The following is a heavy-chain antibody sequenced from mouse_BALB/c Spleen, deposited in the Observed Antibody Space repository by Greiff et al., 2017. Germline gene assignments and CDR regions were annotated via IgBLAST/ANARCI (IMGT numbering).Heavy chain of an antibody. CDR3: ARGGYYGSKDYFDY. D-gene: IGHD1-1*01. CDR1: GFTFSSYA. J-gene: IGHJ2*01. V-gene: IGHV5-6-5*01. Sequence: EVKLEESGGGLVKPGGSLKLSCAASGFTFSSYAMSWVRQTPEKRLEWVASISSGGSTYYPDSVKGRFTISRDNARNILYLQMSSLRSEDTAMYYCARGGYYGSKDYFDYWGQGTTLTVSS. CDR2: ISSGGST.